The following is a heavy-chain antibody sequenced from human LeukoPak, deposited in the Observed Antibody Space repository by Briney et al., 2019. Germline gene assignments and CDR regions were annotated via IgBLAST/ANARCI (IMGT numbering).Heavy chain of an antibody. Sequence: SSETLSLTCTVSSGSISSYYWSWIRQPPGKGLEWIGYIYSGSTNYHPSLKSRLTISVDTSKNQFSLKLSSVTAADTAVYYCARDYGDQNYNTTRDYWGQGTLVTVSS. CDR3: ARDYGDQNYNTTRDY. CDR1: SGSISSYY. V-gene: IGHV4-59*12. J-gene: IGHJ4*02. D-gene: IGHD4-17*01. CDR2: IYSGST.